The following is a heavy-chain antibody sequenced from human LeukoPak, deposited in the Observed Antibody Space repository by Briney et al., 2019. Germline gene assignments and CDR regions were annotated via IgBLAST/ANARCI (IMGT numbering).Heavy chain of an antibody. V-gene: IGHV4-4*07. CDR2: IYTSGST. J-gene: IGHJ4*02. CDR3: ASTQWLVHKYYFDY. Sequence: SETLSLTCTVSGGSINNYYWSWIRQPPGKGLEWIGRIYTSGSTNYNPSLKSRVTMSVDTSKNQFSLKLSSVTAADTAVYYCASTQWLVHKYYFDYWGQGTLVTVSS. CDR1: GGSINNYY. D-gene: IGHD6-19*01.